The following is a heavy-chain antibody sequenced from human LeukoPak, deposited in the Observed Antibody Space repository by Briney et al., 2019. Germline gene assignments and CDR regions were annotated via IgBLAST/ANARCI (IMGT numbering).Heavy chain of an antibody. V-gene: IGHV1-69*13. CDR2: ILPVFGTS. CDR1: GGTYNNYA. CDR3: ATGPRSSPGSAFDY. J-gene: IGHJ4*02. D-gene: IGHD6-6*01. Sequence: SVKVSCKASGGTYNNYAITWVRQAPGQGLEWVGGILPVFGTSNYAQRFQGRVTITADESTGTTYMELSSLRSEDTAVYYCATGPRSSPGSAFDYWGQGTLVTVSS.